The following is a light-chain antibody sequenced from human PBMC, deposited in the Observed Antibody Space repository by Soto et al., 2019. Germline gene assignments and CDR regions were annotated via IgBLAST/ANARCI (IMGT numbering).Light chain of an antibody. CDR3: SSFASTYTLL. J-gene: IGLJ7*01. CDR2: EVT. V-gene: IGLV2-14*01. CDR1: SSDIGVFNY. Sequence: QSALTQPASVSGSPGQSITISCTGSSSDIGVFNYVSWYQKTPGNAPKIIIFEVTNRPSGVSNRFSGSKSGNTASLTISGLQAEDEADYYCSSFASTYTLLFGGGTQLTVL.